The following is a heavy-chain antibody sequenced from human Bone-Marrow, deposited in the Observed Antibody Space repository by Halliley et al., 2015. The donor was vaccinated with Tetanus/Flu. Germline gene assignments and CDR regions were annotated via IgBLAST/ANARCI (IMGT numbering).Heavy chain of an antibody. D-gene: IGHD3-22*01. J-gene: IGHJ4*02. V-gene: IGHV4-31*02. Sequence: GYIFRTGSTYYNPSLKRRLTISLDPSKNQFSLRLSSVTAADTAVYYCARYYYDSSGYYYFDSWGPGTLVTVSS. CDR3: ARYYYDSSGYYYFDS. CDR2: IFRTGST.